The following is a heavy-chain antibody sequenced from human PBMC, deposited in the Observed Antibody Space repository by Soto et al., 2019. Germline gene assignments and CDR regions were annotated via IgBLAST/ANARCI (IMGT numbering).Heavy chain of an antibody. Sequence: QVQLQESGPGLVKPSETLSLTCTVSGGSISSYYWSWIRQPPGKGLEWIGYIYYSGSTNYNPSLKSRVTISVDTSKNQFSLKLSSVTAADTAVYYCARVVVPAAIGAFDIWGQGTMVTVSS. CDR2: IYYSGST. V-gene: IGHV4-59*01. CDR3: ARVVVPAAIGAFDI. J-gene: IGHJ3*02. CDR1: GGSISSYY. D-gene: IGHD2-2*02.